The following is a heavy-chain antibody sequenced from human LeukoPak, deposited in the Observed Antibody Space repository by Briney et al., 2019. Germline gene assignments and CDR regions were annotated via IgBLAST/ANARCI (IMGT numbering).Heavy chain of an antibody. Sequence: ASVKVSCKASGGTFSGYAISWVRQAPGQGLEWMGGIIPIFGTANYAQKFQGRVTITTDESTSTAYMELSSLRSEDTAVYYCASGGPFGVGGFDYWGQGTLVTVSS. CDR1: GGTFSGYA. V-gene: IGHV1-69*05. CDR3: ASGGPFGVGGFDY. CDR2: IIPIFGTA. D-gene: IGHD3-3*01. J-gene: IGHJ4*02.